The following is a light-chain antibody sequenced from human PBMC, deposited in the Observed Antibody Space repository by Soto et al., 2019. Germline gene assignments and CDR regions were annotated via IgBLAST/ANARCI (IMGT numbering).Light chain of an antibody. V-gene: IGKV3-20*01. CDR1: QSVSGSY. Sequence: EIVLTQSPGTLSLSPGERATLSCRASQSVSGSYLAWYQQKPGQAPRLLIYGASSRATGIPDRFSGSGSGTDFTLTISRLEPADFAVYYCQQYVSSLTFGGGTKGEIK. CDR3: QQYVSSLT. CDR2: GAS. J-gene: IGKJ4*01.